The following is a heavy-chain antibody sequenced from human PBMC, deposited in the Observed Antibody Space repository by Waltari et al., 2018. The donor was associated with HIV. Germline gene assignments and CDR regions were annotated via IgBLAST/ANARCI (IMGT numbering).Heavy chain of an antibody. Sequence: QVHLQESGPGRVKPSETLSLNCTASGGSVTGGYYYWSWLRQSPGKGLDWVAYMSHSGTTHYNSSLWGRVTMSVDTSARQISLQLKSVTAADTAVYFCARYIWGAYRYFDLWGRGTLVTVS. J-gene: IGHJ2*01. D-gene: IGHD3-16*02. CDR3: ARYIWGAYRYFDL. CDR1: GGSVTGGYYY. CDR2: MSHSGTT. V-gene: IGHV4-61*01.